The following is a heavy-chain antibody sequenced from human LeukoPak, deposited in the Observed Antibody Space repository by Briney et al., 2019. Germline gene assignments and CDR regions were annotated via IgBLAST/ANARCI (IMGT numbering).Heavy chain of an antibody. CDR3: ARGGPDYYDRSGYY. CDR1: GGSFSGYY. V-gene: IGHV4-34*01. D-gene: IGHD3-22*01. Sequence: SETLSLTCAVYGGSFSGYYWSWIRQPPGKGLEWIGEINHSGSTNYNPSLKSRVTISVDTSKNQFSLKLSSVTAADTAVYYCARGGPDYYDRSGYYWGQGTLVTVSS. CDR2: INHSGST. J-gene: IGHJ4*02.